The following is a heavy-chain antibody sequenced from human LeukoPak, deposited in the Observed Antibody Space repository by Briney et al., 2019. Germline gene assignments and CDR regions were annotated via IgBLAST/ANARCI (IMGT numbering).Heavy chain of an antibody. D-gene: IGHD3-22*01. Sequence: PGGSLRLSCAASGFTFSDYYMSWIRQAPGKGLEWVSYISSSSSYTNYADSVKGRFTISRDSAKNSLYLQMNSLRAEDTAVYYCTRSGYQYYFDYWGQGTLVTVSS. CDR2: ISSSSSYT. CDR3: TRSGYQYYFDY. CDR1: GFTFSDYY. V-gene: IGHV3-11*03. J-gene: IGHJ4*02.